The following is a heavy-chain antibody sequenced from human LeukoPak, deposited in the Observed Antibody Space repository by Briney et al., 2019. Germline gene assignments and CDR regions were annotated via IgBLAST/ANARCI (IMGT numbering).Heavy chain of an antibody. CDR3: ARGGSYSSSWPYDY. D-gene: IGHD6-13*01. CDR2: ISYDGSNK. Sequence: PGRSLRLSCAASGFTFSSYAMHWVRQAPGKGLEGVAVISYDGSNKYYADSVKGRFTISRDNSKNTLYLQMNSLRAEDTAVYYCARGGSYSSSWPYDYWGQGTLVTVSS. V-gene: IGHV3-30*04. J-gene: IGHJ4*02. CDR1: GFTFSSYA.